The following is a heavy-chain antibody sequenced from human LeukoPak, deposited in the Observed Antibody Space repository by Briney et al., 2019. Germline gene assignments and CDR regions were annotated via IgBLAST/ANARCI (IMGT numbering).Heavy chain of an antibody. CDR3: AKGPNYYDSSGYYYWYDY. CDR2: ISWNSGSI. D-gene: IGHD3-22*01. J-gene: IGHJ4*02. CDR1: GFTFDDYA. V-gene: IGHV3-9*01. Sequence: GGSLRLSCAASGFTFDDYAMHWVRQAPGKGLEWVSGISWNSGSIGYADSVKGRFTISRDNAKNSLYLQMNSLRAEDTALYYCAKGPNYYDSSGYYYWYDYWGQGTLVTVSS.